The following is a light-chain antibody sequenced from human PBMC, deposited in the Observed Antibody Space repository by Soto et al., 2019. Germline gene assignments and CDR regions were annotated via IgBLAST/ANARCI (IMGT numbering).Light chain of an antibody. Sequence: DIQLTQSPSFLSASVGDRVTITCRASQGISSYLAWYQQKPGKAPKLLIYAASTLQSGVPSRFSGSGFGTEFTLTISSLQPEDFATYYCQQLNSYPWTFGQGTKVDIK. V-gene: IGKV1-9*01. CDR2: AAS. CDR1: QGISSY. CDR3: QQLNSYPWT. J-gene: IGKJ1*01.